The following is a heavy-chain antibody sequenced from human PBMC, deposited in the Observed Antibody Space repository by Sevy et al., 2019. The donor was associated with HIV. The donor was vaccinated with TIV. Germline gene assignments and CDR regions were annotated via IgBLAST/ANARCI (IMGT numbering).Heavy chain of an antibody. CDR1: GFTFSSYW. CDR3: ARAGYYYDSSGYYVFDY. Sequence: GGSLRLSCAASGFTFSSYWMHWVRQAPGKGLVWVSRINSDGSSTSYADSVKGRFTISRDNAKNTLYLQMNSLRAEDTAVYYCARAGYYYDSSGYYVFDYWGQGTLVTVSS. CDR2: INSDGSST. D-gene: IGHD3-22*01. J-gene: IGHJ4*02. V-gene: IGHV3-74*01.